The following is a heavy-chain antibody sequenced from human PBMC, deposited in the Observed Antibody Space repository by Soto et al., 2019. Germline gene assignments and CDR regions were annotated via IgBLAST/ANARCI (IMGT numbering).Heavy chain of an antibody. CDR2: ISYDGGYK. CDR3: FTDGATSAYAVAFHI. D-gene: IGHD6-25*01. CDR1: GFTFSRYA. J-gene: IGHJ3*02. V-gene: IGHV3-30-3*01. Sequence: QVQLVESGGGVVQPGRSLRLSCAASGFTFSRYAMHWVRQTTGKGLEWVAFISYDGGYKYYADSVKGRLTISRDNSKNTLHLQMNTLRVQDTAVYYCFTDGATSAYAVAFHIWGQAIMITVSS.